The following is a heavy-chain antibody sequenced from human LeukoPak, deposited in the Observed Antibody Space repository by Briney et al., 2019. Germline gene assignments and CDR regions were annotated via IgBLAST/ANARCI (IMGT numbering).Heavy chain of an antibody. CDR2: IYYSGST. Sequence: SETLSLTCTVSGGSISSSSYYWGWIRQPPGKGLEWIGSIYYSGSTNYNPSLKSRVTISVDTSKNQFSLKLSSVTAADTAVYYCARIRVDITIFGPGSSYGMDVWGQGTTVTVSS. CDR3: ARIRVDITIFGPGSSYGMDV. J-gene: IGHJ6*02. V-gene: IGHV4-39*07. CDR1: GGSISSSSYY. D-gene: IGHD3-3*01.